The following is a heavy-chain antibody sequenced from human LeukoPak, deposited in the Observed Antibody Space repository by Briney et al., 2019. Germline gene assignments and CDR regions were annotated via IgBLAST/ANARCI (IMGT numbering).Heavy chain of an antibody. V-gene: IGHV6-1*01. CDR3: ARARLESGSYYVHY. CDR1: GDSVSSNSAA. J-gene: IGHJ4*02. Sequence: SQTLSLTCAISGDSVSSNSAAWNWIRQSPSRGLEWLGRTHYRSKWYNDYAVSVRSRITINPDTPKNQFSLQLNSVTPEDTAVYYCARARLESGSYYVHYWGQGTLVTVSS. D-gene: IGHD1-26*01. CDR2: THYRSKWYN.